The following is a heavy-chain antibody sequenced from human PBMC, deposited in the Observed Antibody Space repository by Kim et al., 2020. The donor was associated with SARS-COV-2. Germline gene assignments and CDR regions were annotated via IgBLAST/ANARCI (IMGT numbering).Heavy chain of an antibody. V-gene: IGHV1-3*01. D-gene: IGHD3-10*01. CDR3: TRGGSGSLSVD. J-gene: IGHJ4*02. Sequence: TKYSQKCQGRVTITRDTSASTDYMELSSLRSEDTAVYYCTRGGSGSLSVDWGQGTLVTVSS. CDR2: T.